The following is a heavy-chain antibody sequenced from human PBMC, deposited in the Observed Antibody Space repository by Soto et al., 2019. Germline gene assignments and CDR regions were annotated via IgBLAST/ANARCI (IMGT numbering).Heavy chain of an antibody. Sequence: GESLKISCKGSGYSFAGYWITWVRQKPGKGLEWMGRIDPSDSQTYYSPSFRGHVTIPVTKSITTVFLQWSSLRASDTAMYYCARQIYDSDTGPNFQYYFDSWGQGTPVTVSS. J-gene: IGHJ4*02. CDR2: IDPSDSQT. D-gene: IGHD3-22*01. CDR1: GYSFAGYW. V-gene: IGHV5-10-1*01. CDR3: ARQIYDSDTGPNFQYYFDS.